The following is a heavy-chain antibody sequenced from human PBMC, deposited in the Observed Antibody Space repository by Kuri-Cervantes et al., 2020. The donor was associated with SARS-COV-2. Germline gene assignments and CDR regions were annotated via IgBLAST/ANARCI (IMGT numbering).Heavy chain of an antibody. Sequence: GESLKISCEASGFSFSTAWMNWVRQAPGKGLEWVGRIRSKTDGGEIEYAAPAKGRFTISRDDSKNTLYLQMSSLRTDDTAVYFFWQVVVGTAIDNWGQGSLVTVSS. CDR2: IRSKTDGGEI. D-gene: IGHD2-21*02. CDR1: GFSFSTAW. V-gene: IGHV3-15*07. J-gene: IGHJ4*02. CDR3: WQVVVGTAIDN.